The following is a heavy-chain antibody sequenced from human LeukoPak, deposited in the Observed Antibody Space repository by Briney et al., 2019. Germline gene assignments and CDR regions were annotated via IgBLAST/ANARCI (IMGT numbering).Heavy chain of an antibody. J-gene: IGHJ6*03. CDR1: GGSFSGYY. D-gene: IGHD6-13*01. CDR3: ARTTEAHSWRTRYYDYYMDV. CDR2: IYYSGST. V-gene: IGHV4-59*01. Sequence: SETLSLTCAVYGGSFSGYYWSWIRQPPGKGLEWIGYIYYSGSTNYNPSLKSRVTISVDTSKNQFSLKLSSVTAADTAVYYCARTTEAHSWRTRYYDYYMDVWGKGTTVTVSS.